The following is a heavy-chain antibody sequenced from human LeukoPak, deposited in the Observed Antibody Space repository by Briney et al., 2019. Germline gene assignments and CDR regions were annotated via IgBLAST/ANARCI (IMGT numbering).Heavy chain of an antibody. V-gene: IGHV4-59*08. CDR1: GASISSYY. J-gene: IGHJ4*02. CDR2: IYYSGIT. CDR3: ARGSGYFDS. D-gene: IGHD3-10*01. Sequence: PSETLSLTCTVSGASISSYYWTWIRQSPGKGLEWIGFIYYSGITKYNPSLKSRVTISVDRSKNQFSLRLSSVTAADTAVYYCARGSGYFDSWGQGTLVTVSS.